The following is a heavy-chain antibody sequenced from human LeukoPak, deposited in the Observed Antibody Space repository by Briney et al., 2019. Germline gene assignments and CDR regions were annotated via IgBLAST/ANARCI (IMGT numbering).Heavy chain of an antibody. CDR1: GFTVRSNY. J-gene: IGHJ3*02. CDR2: IYSGGST. Sequence: GESLRLSXVASGFTVRSNYMNWVRQAPGKGLEWLSVIYSGGSTYYADSVKGRFTISRDTSKNTVYLQMNSLRDEDTAVYYCARAPGSGIWGQGTMVTVSS. CDR3: ARAPGSGI. D-gene: IGHD1-26*01. V-gene: IGHV3-66*02.